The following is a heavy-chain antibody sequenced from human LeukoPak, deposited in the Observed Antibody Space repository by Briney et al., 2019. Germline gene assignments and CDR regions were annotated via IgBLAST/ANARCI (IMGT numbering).Heavy chain of an antibody. J-gene: IGHJ6*03. D-gene: IGHD6-13*01. CDR1: GFTFSSYA. V-gene: IGHV3-23*01. Sequence: GGSLRLSCAASGFTFSSYAMSWVRQAPGKGLEWVSAISGSGGSTYYADSVKGRFTISRDNSKNTLYLQMNSLRAEDTAVYYCAKLRSSWHYYYYYYMDVWGKGTTVTVSS. CDR3: AKLRSSWHYYYYYYMDV. CDR2: ISGSGGST.